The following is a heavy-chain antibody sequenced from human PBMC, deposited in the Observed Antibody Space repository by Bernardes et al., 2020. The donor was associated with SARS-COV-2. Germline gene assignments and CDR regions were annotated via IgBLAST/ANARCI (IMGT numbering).Heavy chain of an antibody. CDR3: ARDYGPYDGADY. Sequence: SETLSLTCTVSGASISSSIYYWNWIRQPAGKGLEWIGRIYASGSTSYNPSLKSRVTISVDTSKNQFSLKLSSVTAADTAVYYCARDYGPYDGADYWGQGTPVTVSS. J-gene: IGHJ4*02. D-gene: IGHD3-10*01. V-gene: IGHV4-61*02. CDR2: IYASGST. CDR1: GASISSSIYY.